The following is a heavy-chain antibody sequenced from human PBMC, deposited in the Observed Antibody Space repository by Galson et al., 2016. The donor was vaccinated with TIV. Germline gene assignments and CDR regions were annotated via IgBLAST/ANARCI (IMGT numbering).Heavy chain of an antibody. D-gene: IGHD4-17*01. J-gene: IGHJ6*02. Sequence: SVKVSCKASGYIFNNFGVSWVRQAPGQGLEWMAWISVYNGNTNYAQSLQGRVTLTTDTSTSTAYMELRSLRSDDTAVYYCMREGSTVTMHHYFGMDVWGQGTSVTVSS. V-gene: IGHV1-18*01. CDR2: ISVYNGNT. CDR3: MREGSTVTMHHYFGMDV. CDR1: GYIFNNFG.